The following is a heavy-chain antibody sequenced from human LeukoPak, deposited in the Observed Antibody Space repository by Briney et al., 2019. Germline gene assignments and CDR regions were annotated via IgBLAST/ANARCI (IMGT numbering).Heavy chain of an antibody. Sequence: SQTLSLTCTVSGGSISSGGYYWSWIRQHPGKGLEWIGYIYYSGTTYYNPSLKSRVTISVDTPKNQFSLKLSSVTAADTAVYYCARGLYSSGWYSHHYWGQGTLVTVSS. CDR3: ARGLYSSGWYSHHY. J-gene: IGHJ4*02. V-gene: IGHV4-31*03. CDR1: GGSISSGGYY. D-gene: IGHD6-19*01. CDR2: IYYSGTT.